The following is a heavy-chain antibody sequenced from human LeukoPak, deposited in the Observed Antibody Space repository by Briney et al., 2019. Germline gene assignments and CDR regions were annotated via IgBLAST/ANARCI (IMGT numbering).Heavy chain of an antibody. V-gene: IGHV4-4*02. CDR3: ARGSYYDYVWGSYRYNWFDP. CDR1: GGSISSSNW. J-gene: IGHJ5*02. D-gene: IGHD3-16*02. Sequence: PSETLSLTCAVSGGSISSSNWWSWVRPPPRKGLEWIGEIYHSGSTNYNPSLKSRVTISVDTSKNQFSLKLSSVTAADTAVYYCARGSYYDYVWGSYRYNWFDPWGQGTLVTVSS. CDR2: IYHSGST.